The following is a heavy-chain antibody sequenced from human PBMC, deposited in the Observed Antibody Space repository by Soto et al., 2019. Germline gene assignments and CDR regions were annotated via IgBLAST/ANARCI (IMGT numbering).Heavy chain of an antibody. D-gene: IGHD2-21*01. Sequence: GASVKVSCKASGYTFTSYGISWVRQAPGQGLEWMGGIIPIYGTANYAQKFQGRVTTTADESTSTAYMELSSLRSEDTAVYYCAIPGAYGGEKQYAFDIWGQGTMVTVSS. CDR2: IIPIYGTA. CDR3: AIPGAYGGEKQYAFDI. CDR1: GYTFTSYG. J-gene: IGHJ3*02. V-gene: IGHV1-69*13.